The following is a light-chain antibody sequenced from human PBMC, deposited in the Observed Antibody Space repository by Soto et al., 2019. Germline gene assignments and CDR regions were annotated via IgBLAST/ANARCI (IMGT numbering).Light chain of an antibody. CDR3: SSYAGSNIGV. Sequence: LTQPPSASGSPGQSVTISCTGTSSDVGGYNYVSWYQQHPGKAPKLMIYEVSKRPSGVPDRFSGSKSGNTASLTVSGLQAEDEADYYCSSYAGSNIGVFGTGTKVTVL. CDR1: SSDVGGYNY. CDR2: EVS. J-gene: IGLJ1*01. V-gene: IGLV2-8*01.